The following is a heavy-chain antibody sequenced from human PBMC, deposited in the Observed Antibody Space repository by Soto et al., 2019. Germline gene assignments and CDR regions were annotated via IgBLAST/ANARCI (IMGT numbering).Heavy chain of an antibody. J-gene: IGHJ4*02. CDR2: ISASGSGT. CDR1: GLTFTSYA. D-gene: IGHD5-12*01. V-gene: IGHV3-23*01. CDR3: AKDQSMVATNAFDY. Sequence: EVQLLESGGGLVQPGGSLRLSCEASGLTFTSYAMSWVRQAPGKGLEWVSSISASGSGTYYADSVKGRFTVSRDNSKKTLYLQMNSLRAEDTAVYYCAKDQSMVATNAFDYWDQGTLVTVSS.